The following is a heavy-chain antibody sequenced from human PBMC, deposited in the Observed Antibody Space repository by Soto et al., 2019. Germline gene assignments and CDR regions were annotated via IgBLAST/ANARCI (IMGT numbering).Heavy chain of an antibody. CDR2: ISAYNGNT. J-gene: IGHJ4*02. D-gene: IGHD5-18*01. V-gene: IGHV1-18*01. Sequence: QVQLVQSGAEVKKTGASVKVSCKASGYTFTSYGINWVRQAPGQGLEWMGWISAYNGNTNYAQKFQGRVTMTTDTSKSTAYMELRSLRSDDTAVYYCAREVQLWSGNEIIDYWGQGTLVTVSS. CDR3: AREVQLWSGNEIIDY. CDR1: GYTFTSYG.